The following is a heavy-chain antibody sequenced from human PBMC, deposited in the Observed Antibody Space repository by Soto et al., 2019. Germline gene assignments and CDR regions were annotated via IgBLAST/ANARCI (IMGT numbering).Heavy chain of an antibody. Sequence: PSETLSLTCTVSGGSISSDDYYWSWIRQPPGKGLEWIGYIYYSGSTYYNPSLKSRVTIPVDTSKNQFSLKLNSVTAADTAMYYCARALIQLWPHYYYGMDVWGQGSTVTVSS. CDR2: IYYSGST. J-gene: IGHJ6*02. CDR3: ARALIQLWPHYYYGMDV. D-gene: IGHD5-18*01. V-gene: IGHV4-30-4*01. CDR1: GGSISSDDYY.